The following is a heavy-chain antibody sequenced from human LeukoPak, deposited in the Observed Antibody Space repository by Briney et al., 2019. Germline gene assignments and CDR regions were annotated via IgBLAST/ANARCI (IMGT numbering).Heavy chain of an antibody. V-gene: IGHV4-30-4*01. CDR1: GGSISSGDYY. D-gene: IGHD3-10*01. CDR3: AREDYYGSGIYVAWGAAFDV. J-gene: IGHJ3*01. CDR2: IYYSGST. Sequence: SETLSLTCTVSGGSISSGDYYWSWIRQPPGKGLEWIGYIYYSGSTYYNPSLKSRVTISVDTSKNQFSLKLSSVTAADTAVYYCAREDYYGSGIYVAWGAAFDVWGQGTTVTVSS.